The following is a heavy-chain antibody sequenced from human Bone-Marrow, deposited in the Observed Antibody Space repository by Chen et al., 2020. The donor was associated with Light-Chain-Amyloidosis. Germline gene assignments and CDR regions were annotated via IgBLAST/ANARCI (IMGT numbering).Heavy chain of an antibody. CDR2: ISSSSNYI. D-gene: IGHD3-10*01. CDR1: GFTLSSYS. J-gene: IGHJ4*02. V-gene: IGHV3-21*01. CDR3: AREYGGDYFDY. Sequence: EVQLVESGGGLVKPGGSLRLSCAASGFTLSSYSMHWVRQAPGKGLEWVSSISSSSNYIYYADSVKGRFTISGDNAKNSLYLQMNSLGAEDTAVYYCAREYGGDYFDYWGPGTLVTVSS.